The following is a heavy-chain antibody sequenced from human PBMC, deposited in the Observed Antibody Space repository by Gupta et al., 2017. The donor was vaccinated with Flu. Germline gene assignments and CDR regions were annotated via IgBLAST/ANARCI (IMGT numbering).Heavy chain of an antibody. Sequence: EVQLVESGGGLVQPGGSLRLSCAASGFTFSSYEMNWVRPAPGKGLEWVSYISSSGSTIYYADSVKGRFTISRDNAKNSLYLQMNSLRAEDTAVYYCARSVGGWYAGGGYFDLWGRGTLVTVSS. CDR3: ARSVGGWYAGGGYFDL. J-gene: IGHJ2*01. D-gene: IGHD6-19*01. CDR1: GFTFSSYE. CDR2: ISSSGSTI. V-gene: IGHV3-48*03.